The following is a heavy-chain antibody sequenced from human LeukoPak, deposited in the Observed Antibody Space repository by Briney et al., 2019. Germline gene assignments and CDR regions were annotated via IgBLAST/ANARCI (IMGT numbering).Heavy chain of an antibody. D-gene: IGHD2-21*02. CDR3: ARASKIVVVTAPLDP. Sequence: ASVKVSCKASGYTFTGYYMHWVRQAPGQGLEWMGWINPNSGGTNYAQKFQGRVTMTRDTSISTAYMELSRLRSDDTAVYYCARASKIVVVTAPLDPWGQGTLVTVSS. V-gene: IGHV1-2*02. J-gene: IGHJ5*02. CDR1: GYTFTGYY. CDR2: INPNSGGT.